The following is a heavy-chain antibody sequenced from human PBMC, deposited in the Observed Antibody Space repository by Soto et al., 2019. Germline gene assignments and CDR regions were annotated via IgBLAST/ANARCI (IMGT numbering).Heavy chain of an antibody. D-gene: IGHD2-21*02. J-gene: IGHJ4*02. CDR2: IYYIGST. CDR3: ARDRGGDRNFDY. Sequence: PSETLSLTCTVSGGSVSSYYWSWIRQPPGKGLEWIGYIYYIGSTNYNPSLKSRVTMSVDTSKNQFSLKLSSVTAADTAVYYCARDRGGDRNFDYWGQGALVTVSS. CDR1: GGSVSSYY. V-gene: IGHV4-59*02.